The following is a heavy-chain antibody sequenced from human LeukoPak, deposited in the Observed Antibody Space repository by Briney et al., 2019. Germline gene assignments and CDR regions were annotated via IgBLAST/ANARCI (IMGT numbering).Heavy chain of an antibody. CDR1: GYTFTSYY. J-gene: IGHJ4*02. V-gene: IGHV1-46*01. CDR2: INPSGGST. D-gene: IGHD3-10*01. Sequence: GASVKVSCKASGYTFTSYYMHWVRQAPGQGLEWMGIINPSGGSTSYAQKFQGRVTMTRDTSTSTVYMELSSLKSEDTAVYYCARDRGLAPVDYWGQGTLVTVSS. CDR3: ARDRGLAPVDY.